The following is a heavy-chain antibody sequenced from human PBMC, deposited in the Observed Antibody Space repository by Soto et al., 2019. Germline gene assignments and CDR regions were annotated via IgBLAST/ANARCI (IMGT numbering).Heavy chain of an antibody. CDR2: ISAYNGNT. CDR3: ARDLNSGAVDY. Sequence: QVQLVQSGAEVKKPGASVKVSCKASGYTFTSYAISWVRQAPGQGLEWMGWISAYNGNTNYAQKLQGRITXTXNTSTSTAYMELRSLRSDDTAVYYGARDLNSGAVDYWGQGTLVTVSS. D-gene: IGHD2-21*01. CDR1: GYTFTSYA. V-gene: IGHV1-18*01. J-gene: IGHJ4*02.